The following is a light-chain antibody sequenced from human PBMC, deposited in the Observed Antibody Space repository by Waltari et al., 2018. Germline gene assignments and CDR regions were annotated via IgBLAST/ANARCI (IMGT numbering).Light chain of an antibody. J-gene: IGLJ3*02. CDR1: ILGYKY. V-gene: IGLV3-1*01. CDR2: HDT. CDR3: QVLGTGAWV. Sequence: YELPQPPSVSVSPGVTASIPGSGDILGYKYASWYQQQPGPSPLFFIYHDTKRPSEIPERSSGSKSANAATLTSTGTQAVDEADYYCQVLGTGAWVYGGGTKLTVL.